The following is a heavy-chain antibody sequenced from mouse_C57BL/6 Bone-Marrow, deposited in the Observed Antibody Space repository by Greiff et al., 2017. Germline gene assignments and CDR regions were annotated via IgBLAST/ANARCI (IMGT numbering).Heavy chain of an antibody. CDR2: IDPSDSYT. Sequence: QLQQPGAELVMPGASVKLSCKASGYTFTSYWMHWVKQRPGQGLEWIGEIDPSDSYTNYNQKFKGKSTLTVDKSSSTAYMQLSSLTSEDSAVYYCARGAYYFDYWGQGTTLTVSS. J-gene: IGHJ2*01. CDR3: ARGAYYFDY. V-gene: IGHV1-69*01. CDR1: GYTFTSYW.